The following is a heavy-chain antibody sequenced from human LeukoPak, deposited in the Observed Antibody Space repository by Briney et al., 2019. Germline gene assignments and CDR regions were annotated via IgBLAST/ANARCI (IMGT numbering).Heavy chain of an antibody. J-gene: IGHJ4*02. CDR1: GGSISSYY. CDR3: ARAPSHYDFWSGYYSRGEYFDY. CDR2: IYTSGST. D-gene: IGHD3-3*01. Sequence: SETLSLTCTVSGGSISSYYWSWIRQPAGKGLEWIGRIYTSGSTIYNPSLKSRVTMSVDTSKNQFSLKLSSVTAADAAVYYCARAPSHYDFWSGYYSRGEYFDYWGQGTLVAVSS. V-gene: IGHV4-4*07.